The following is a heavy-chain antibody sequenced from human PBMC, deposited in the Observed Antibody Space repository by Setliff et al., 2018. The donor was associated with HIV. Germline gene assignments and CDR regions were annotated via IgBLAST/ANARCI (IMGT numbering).Heavy chain of an antibody. V-gene: IGHV4-34*01. CDR1: GGSFSGYY. D-gene: IGHD3-3*01. J-gene: IGHJ6*03. Sequence: SETLSLTCAVYGGSFSGYYWTWIRQPPGQGLEWLGSIYHSGSTYYNPSLKSRVNISVDTSKTQFSLHLKSVTASDTAKYFCTSRFEYSSTWAQMFGFFQSYVDVWGNGTTGTVS. CDR3: TSRFEYSSTWAQMFGFFQSYVDV. CDR2: IYHSGST.